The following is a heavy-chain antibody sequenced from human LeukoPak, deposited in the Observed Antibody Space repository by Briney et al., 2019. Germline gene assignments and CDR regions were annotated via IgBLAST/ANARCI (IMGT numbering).Heavy chain of an antibody. J-gene: IGHJ3*02. CDR1: GYSFTSYW. CDR2: IYPGDSDN. V-gene: IGHV5-51*04. CDR3: ARAPGTDAFDI. Sequence: GESRKISCKGSGYSFTSYWIGWVRQMPGKGLEWLGIIYPGDSDNRYSPSFQGQVTISADKPISTAYLQWSSLKASDTAMYYCARAPGTDAFDIWGQGTMVTVSS.